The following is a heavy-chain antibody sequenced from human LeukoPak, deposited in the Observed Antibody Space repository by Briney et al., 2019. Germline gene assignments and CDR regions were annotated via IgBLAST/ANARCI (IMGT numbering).Heavy chain of an antibody. CDR2: IDPSGGST. CDR3: ARAYYYDSSGYYPFDY. V-gene: IGHV1-46*01. Sequence: ASVKVSCKASGYSFTSYYMHRVRQAPGQGLEWMGIIDPSGGSTSYAQKFQGRVTMTRDMSTSTVYMELSSLRSEDTAVYYCARAYYYDSSGYYPFDYWDQGTLVTVSS. J-gene: IGHJ4*02. CDR1: GYSFTSYY. D-gene: IGHD3-22*01.